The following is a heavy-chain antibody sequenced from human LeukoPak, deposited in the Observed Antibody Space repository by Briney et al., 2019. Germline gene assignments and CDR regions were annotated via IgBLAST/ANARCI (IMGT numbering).Heavy chain of an antibody. CDR2: ISGGGNT. CDR1: GFTFSNYA. V-gene: IGHV3-23*01. J-gene: IGHJ5*02. CDR3: AKGGRDTGGNWFDP. D-gene: IGHD2-8*02. Sequence: TGGSLRLSCAASGFTFSNYAMTWVRQAPGKGLEWVSGISGGGNTYYADSVKGRFTISRDNSKKTVHLQMSSLRAEDTAVYYCAKGGRDTGGNWFDPWGQGTLVTVSS.